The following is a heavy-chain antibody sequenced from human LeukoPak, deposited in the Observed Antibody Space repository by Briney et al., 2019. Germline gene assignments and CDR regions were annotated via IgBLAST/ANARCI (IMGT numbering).Heavy chain of an antibody. D-gene: IGHD3-22*01. CDR2: ISSSSSYI. CDR1: GFTFSSYS. J-gene: IGHJ3*02. Sequence: GGSLRLSCAASGFTFSSYSMNWVRQAPGKGLEWVSSISSSSSYIYYADSVKGRFTISRDNAKNSLYLRMNSLRAEDTAVYYCARDLPLGITVIVGRAAFDIWGQGTMVTVSS. V-gene: IGHV3-21*01. CDR3: ARDLPLGITVIVGRAAFDI.